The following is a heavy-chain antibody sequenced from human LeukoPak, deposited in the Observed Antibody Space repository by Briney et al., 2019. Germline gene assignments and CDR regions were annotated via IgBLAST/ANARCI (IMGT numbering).Heavy chain of an antibody. V-gene: IGHV4-59*08. CDR1: GGSISSYY. CDR2: IYYSGST. D-gene: IGHD6-13*01. CDR3: ARRPGYSSSWYID. J-gene: IGHJ4*02. Sequence: SEILSLTCTVSGGSISSYYWSWIRQPPGKGLEWIGYIYYSGSTNYNPSLKSRVTISVDTSKNQFSLKLSSVTAADTAVYYCARRPGYSSSWYIDWGQGTLVTVSS.